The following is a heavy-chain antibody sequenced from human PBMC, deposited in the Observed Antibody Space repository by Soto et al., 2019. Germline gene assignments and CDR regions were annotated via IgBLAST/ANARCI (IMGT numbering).Heavy chain of an antibody. D-gene: IGHD2-15*01. J-gene: IGHJ5*02. CDR1: GFTFSSYA. CDR2: ISGSGGST. V-gene: IGHV3-23*01. Sequence: GGSLRLSCAASGFTFSSYAMSWVRQAPGKGLEWVSAISGSGGSTYYADSVKGRFTISRDNSKNTLYLQMNSLRAEDTAVYYCAKISLGYCSGGLCWFDPWGQGTLVTVSS. CDR3: AKISLGYCSGGLCWFDP.